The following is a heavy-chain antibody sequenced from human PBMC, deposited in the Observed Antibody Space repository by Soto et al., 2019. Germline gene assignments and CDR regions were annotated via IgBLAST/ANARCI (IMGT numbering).Heavy chain of an antibody. V-gene: IGHV1-69*13. J-gene: IGHJ4*02. CDR1: GGTFSSYA. D-gene: IGHD3-22*01. CDR3: ARDRYYYDSSGYYCFDY. CDR2: IIPIFGTA. Sequence: SVKVSCKASGGTFSSYAISWVRQAPGQGLEWMGGIIPIFGTANYAQKFQGRVTITADESTSTAYMELSSLRSEDTAVYYCARDRYYYDSSGYYCFDYWGQGTQVTVSS.